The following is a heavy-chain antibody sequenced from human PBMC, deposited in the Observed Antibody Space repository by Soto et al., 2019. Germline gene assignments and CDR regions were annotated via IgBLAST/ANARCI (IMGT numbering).Heavy chain of an antibody. CDR1: GYTFTNYA. CDR3: AKADTVTSGYYYGMDV. Sequence: QVQLVQSGAEEKKSGASVKVSCKASGYTFTNYAMHLVRQAPGQRPEWMGWINAGNGNTKYSQNFQGRVTITRDTSASTAYMDLSSLRSEDTAVYYCAKADTVTSGYYYGMDVWGQGTTVTVSS. D-gene: IGHD4-17*01. CDR2: INAGNGNT. J-gene: IGHJ6*02. V-gene: IGHV1-3*05.